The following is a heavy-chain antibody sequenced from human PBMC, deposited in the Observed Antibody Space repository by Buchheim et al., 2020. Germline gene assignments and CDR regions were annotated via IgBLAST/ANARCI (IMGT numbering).Heavy chain of an antibody. CDR1: GCSISSGDYY. Sequence: QVQLQESGPGLVKPSQTLSLTCTVSGCSISSGDYYWSWIRQPPGKGLVWIGYIYYSGSTYYNPSLKSRVTISVDTSKNLFSLKLRGVTAADTAVYYCARGFRGYCSGTSCYYFDYWGQGTL. CDR2: IYYSGST. V-gene: IGHV4-30-4*01. CDR3: ARGFRGYCSGTSCYYFDY. J-gene: IGHJ4*02. D-gene: IGHD2-15*01.